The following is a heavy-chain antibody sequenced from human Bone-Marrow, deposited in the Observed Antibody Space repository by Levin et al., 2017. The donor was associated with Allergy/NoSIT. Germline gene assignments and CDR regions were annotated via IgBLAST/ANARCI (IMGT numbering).Heavy chain of an antibody. V-gene: IGHV3-30*18. Sequence: LSLTCAASGFTFSSYGMHWVRQAPGKGLEWVAVISYDGSNKYYADSVKGRFTISRDNSKNTLYLQMNSLRAEDTAVYYCAKLASVGAPWGQGTLVTVSS. J-gene: IGHJ5*02. CDR2: ISYDGSNK. D-gene: IGHD1-26*01. CDR3: AKLASVGAP. CDR1: GFTFSSYG.